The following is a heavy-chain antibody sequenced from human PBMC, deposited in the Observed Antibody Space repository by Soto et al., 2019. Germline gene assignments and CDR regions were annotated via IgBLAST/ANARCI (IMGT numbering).Heavy chain of an antibody. D-gene: IGHD3-3*01. CDR2: ISYDGSNK. CDR3: ARTYGAVLRLLEWSYNPYGMDV. CDR1: GFTFSSYG. V-gene: IGHV3-30*03. J-gene: IGHJ6*01. Sequence: RLSCAASGFTFSSYGMHWVRQAPGKGLEWVAVISYDGSNKYYADSVKGRFTISRDNSKNTLYLQMNSLRAEDTAVYYCARTYGAVLRLLEWSYNPYGMDVWGQVTTVTVSS.